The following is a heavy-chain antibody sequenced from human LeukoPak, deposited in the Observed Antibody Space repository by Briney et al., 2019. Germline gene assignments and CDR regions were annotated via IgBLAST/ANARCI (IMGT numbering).Heavy chain of an antibody. CDR3: TRASGSYSFDY. V-gene: IGHV3-49*04. J-gene: IGHJ4*02. CDR1: GFTFGDYA. D-gene: IGHD1-26*01. Sequence: GGSLRLSCTASGFTFGDYAMSWVRQAPGKGLGWVGFIRSKAYGGTTEYAASVKGRFTISRDDSKSIAYLQMNSLKTEDTAVYYCTRASGSYSFDYWGQGTLVTVSS. CDR2: IRSKAYGGTT.